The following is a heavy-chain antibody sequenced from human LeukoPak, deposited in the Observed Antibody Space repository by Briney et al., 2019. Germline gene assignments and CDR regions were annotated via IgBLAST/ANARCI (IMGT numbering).Heavy chain of an antibody. CDR3: ARRGDTGSYYGLDV. V-gene: IGHV5-51*01. J-gene: IGHJ6*02. D-gene: IGHD5-18*01. Sequence: GESLKISCKGSGXSFSSYWIGWVRQMPGKGLGWMEIIYPGDSDTRYSPSFQGQVTVSADKSISTAYLQWSSLKASDTAIYYCARRGDTGSYYGLDVWGQGTTVTVSS. CDR2: IYPGDSDT. CDR1: GXSFSSYW.